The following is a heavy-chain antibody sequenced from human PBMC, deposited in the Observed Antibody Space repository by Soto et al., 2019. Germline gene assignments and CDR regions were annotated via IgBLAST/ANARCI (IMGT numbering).Heavy chain of an antibody. CDR1: GGSIATPSHY. J-gene: IGHJ3*01. V-gene: IGHV4-39*07. CDR3: ARVTMSPFDAFDL. D-gene: IGHD3-22*01. Sequence: PSGTLSLTFAVSGGSIATPSHYWAWIRQSPQKGLQWIGHIYYGGATYYNLSLKSRVTISVDTSKNQFSLRLRSVTATDTAIYYCARVTMSPFDAFDLWGQGTMVTVS. CDR2: IYYGGAT.